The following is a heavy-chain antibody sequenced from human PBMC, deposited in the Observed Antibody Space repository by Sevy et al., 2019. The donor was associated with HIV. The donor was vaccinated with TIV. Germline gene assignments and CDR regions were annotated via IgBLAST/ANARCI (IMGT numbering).Heavy chain of an antibody. V-gene: IGHV3-9*01. D-gene: IGHD4-17*01. CDR2: ISWNSGNI. Sequence: GGSLRLSCAASGFTFSSYAMSWVRQAPGKGLEWVSGISWNSGNIGYADSVKGRFTISRDNGKNTLYLQMNSLRAEDTALYYCAKDRSYGGNSFDFWGQGTLVTVSS. CDR3: AKDRSYGGNSFDF. CDR1: GFTFSSYA. J-gene: IGHJ4*02.